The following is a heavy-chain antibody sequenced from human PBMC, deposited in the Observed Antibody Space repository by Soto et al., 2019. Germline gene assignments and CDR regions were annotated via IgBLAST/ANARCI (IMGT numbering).Heavy chain of an antibody. CDR1: GGSISSSSCY. J-gene: IGHJ4*02. V-gene: IGHV4-39*01. CDR2: IYYSGST. D-gene: IGHD6-13*01. Sequence: SETLSLTCTVSGGSISSSSCYWGWIRQPPGKGLEWIGSIYYSGSTYYNPSLKSRVTISVDTSKNQFSLKLSSVTAADTAVYYCARRGSSSWYGYWGQGTLVTSPQ. CDR3: ARRGSSSWYGY.